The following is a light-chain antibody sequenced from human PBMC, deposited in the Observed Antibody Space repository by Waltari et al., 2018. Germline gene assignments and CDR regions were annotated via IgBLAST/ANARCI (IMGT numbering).Light chain of an antibody. CDR1: HSVSSY. CDR2: DTS. J-gene: IGKJ1*01. Sequence: DIVLTQSPATLSLSPGERTTHSCRASHSVSSYLACDQQKAGQAPRLLIYDTSHRATGIPVRFSGSGSGTDFTLTISSLEPEDFAVYFCQQRHNWQWTFGQGTKVEI. CDR3: QQRHNWQWT. V-gene: IGKV3-11*01.